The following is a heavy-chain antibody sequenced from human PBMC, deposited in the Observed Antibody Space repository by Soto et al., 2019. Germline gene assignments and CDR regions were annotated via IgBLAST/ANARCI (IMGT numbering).Heavy chain of an antibody. CDR3: ARGALCSSTSCYVLSCFDP. V-gene: IGHV3-23*01. CDR2: ISGSGNSI. D-gene: IGHD2-2*01. J-gene: IGHJ5*02. Sequence: GGSLRLSCAASGFTFSSYAMNWVRQAPGKGLEWVSSISGSGNSIFYAGSVEGRFTISRDNSNNTLYLQMNSLGAEDTAIYFCARGALCSSTSCYVLSCFDPWGQGTLVTVSS. CDR1: GFTFSSYA.